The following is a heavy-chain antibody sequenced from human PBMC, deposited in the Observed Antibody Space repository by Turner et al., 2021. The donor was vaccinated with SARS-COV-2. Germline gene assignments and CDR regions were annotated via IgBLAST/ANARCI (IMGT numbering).Heavy chain of an antibody. CDR2: INPSGGGT. V-gene: IGHV1-46*03. CDR3: ARGELWSFPSYDN. J-gene: IGHJ4*02. D-gene: IGHD3-10*01. Sequence: QVQLVQSGAEVKKPGASVKVSCKASGYIFINYYIHWVRQAPGQGLEWVGIINPSGGGTRYAQKFRGRVTMTRDTSTSTVSMELSSLRSEDTAVYYCARGELWSFPSYDNWGQGTLVTVSS. CDR1: GYIFINYY.